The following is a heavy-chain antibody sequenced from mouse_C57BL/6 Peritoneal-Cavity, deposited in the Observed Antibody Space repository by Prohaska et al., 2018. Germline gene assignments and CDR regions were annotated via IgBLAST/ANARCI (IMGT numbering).Heavy chain of an antibody. V-gene: IGHV1-26*01. Sequence: LKISFKASGYTFTDYYMNWVKQSHGKSLEWIGDINPNNGGTSYNLKFKGKATLTVDKSSSTAYMELRSLTSEDSAVYYCARRDPFDYWGQGTTLTVSS. J-gene: IGHJ2*01. CDR1: GYTFTDYY. CDR2: INPNNGGT. D-gene: IGHD3-3*01. CDR3: ARRDPFDY.